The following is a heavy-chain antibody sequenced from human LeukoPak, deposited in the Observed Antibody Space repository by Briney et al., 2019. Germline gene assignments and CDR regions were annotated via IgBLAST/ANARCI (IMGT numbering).Heavy chain of an antibody. J-gene: IGHJ4*02. V-gene: IGHV3-33*01. CDR2: IWYDGKEI. D-gene: IGHD4-17*01. CDR3: ARAGYGDPHFDF. Sequence: GGSLRLSCAASGFTFSSYGMHWVRKAPGKGLEWVAVIWYDGKEIHYVDSVKGRFTISGDNSKNTLYLQMNSLRAEDTAAYYCARAGYGDPHFDFWGQGTLVTVSS. CDR1: GFTFSSYG.